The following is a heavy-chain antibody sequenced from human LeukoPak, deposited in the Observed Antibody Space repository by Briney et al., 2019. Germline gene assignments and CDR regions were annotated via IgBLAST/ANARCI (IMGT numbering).Heavy chain of an antibody. J-gene: IGHJ4*02. V-gene: IGHV3-33*06. CDR1: GFTFSSYG. CDR2: IWYDGSNK. Sequence: GGFLRLSCAASGFTFSSYGMHWVRQAPGKGLEWVAVIWYDGSNKYYADSVKGRFTISRDNSKNTLYLQMNSLRAEDTAVYYCAKELYYDFWSGYYTTGFDYWGQGTLVTVSS. CDR3: AKELYYDFWSGYYTTGFDY. D-gene: IGHD3-3*01.